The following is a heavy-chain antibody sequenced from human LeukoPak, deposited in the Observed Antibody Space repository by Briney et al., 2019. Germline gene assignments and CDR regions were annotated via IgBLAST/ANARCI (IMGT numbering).Heavy chain of an antibody. CDR1: GYTFTGYY. J-gene: IGHJ5*02. CDR2: INPNSGGT. D-gene: IGHD3-10*01. Sequence: AASVKVSCKASGYTFTGYYMHWVRQAPGQGLEWMGWINPNSGGTNYAQKFQGRVTMTRDTSISTAYMELSRLRSDDTAVYYCARDGYGSGSYRSWFYPWGQGTLVTVSS. CDR3: ARDGYGSGSYRSWFYP. V-gene: IGHV1-2*02.